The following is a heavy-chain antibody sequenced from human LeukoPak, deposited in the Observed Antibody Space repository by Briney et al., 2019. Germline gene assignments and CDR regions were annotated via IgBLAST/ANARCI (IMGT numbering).Heavy chain of an antibody. CDR2: MNPNSGNT. CDR1: GYTFTSYE. V-gene: IGHV1-8*01. CDR3: ARGRAIFGVVIDYYYYYYGMDV. J-gene: IGHJ6*02. D-gene: IGHD3-3*01. Sequence: GASVKVSCKASGYTFTSYEINWVRQATGQGLEWMGWMNPNSGNTGYAQKFQGRVTMTRNTSISTAYMELSSLRSEDTAVYYCARGRAIFGVVIDYYYYYYGMDVWGQGTTVTVSS.